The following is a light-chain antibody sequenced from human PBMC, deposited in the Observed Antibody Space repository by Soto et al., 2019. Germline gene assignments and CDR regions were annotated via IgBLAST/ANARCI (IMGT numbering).Light chain of an antibody. CDR1: QSISSY. J-gene: IGKJ2*01. CDR2: TAS. Sequence: DIQMTQSPSSLSASVGDIVTITCRSSQSISSYLNWYQQKPGKAPKLLIYTASSLQTGVPSRFSVSESGADFTLTIRNPQPEQFATNYRHRSDYTPYAFGQGT. CDR3: HRSDYTPYA. V-gene: IGKV1-39*01.